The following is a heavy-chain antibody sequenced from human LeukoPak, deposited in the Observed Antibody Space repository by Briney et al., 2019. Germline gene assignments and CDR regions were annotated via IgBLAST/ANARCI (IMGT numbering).Heavy chain of an antibody. V-gene: IGHV3-23*01. Sequence: GGSLRLSCGASGFTFSTNAMSWVRQAPGKELEWVSGVSDGGGRTFYAESVKGRFTVSRDNSKNTLYLRMNSLRAEDTAIYYCTKNQILDDSGSWYAFWGQGTLVTVSS. D-gene: IGHD6-13*01. CDR3: TKNQILDDSGSWYAF. CDR1: GFTFSTNA. CDR2: VSDGGGRT. J-gene: IGHJ4*02.